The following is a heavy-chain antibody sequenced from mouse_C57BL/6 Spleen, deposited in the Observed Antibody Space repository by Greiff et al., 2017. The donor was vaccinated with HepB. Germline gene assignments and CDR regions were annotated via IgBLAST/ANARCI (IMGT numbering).Heavy chain of an antibody. V-gene: IGHV1-80*01. CDR1: GYAFSSYW. CDR3: ARECYYDYDRYFDV. J-gene: IGHJ1*03. D-gene: IGHD2-4*01. Sequence: QVQLQQSGAELVKPGASVKISCKASGYAFSSYWMNWVKQRTGKGLEWIGQIYPGDGDTNYNGKFKGKATLTADKSSSTAYMQLSSLTSEDSAVYFCARECYYDYDRYFDVWGTGTTVTVSS. CDR2: IYPGDGDT.